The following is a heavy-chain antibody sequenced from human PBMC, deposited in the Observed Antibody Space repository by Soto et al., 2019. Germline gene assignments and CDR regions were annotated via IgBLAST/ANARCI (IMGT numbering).Heavy chain of an antibody. CDR3: ARGDELRYFDWAATYNWFDP. V-gene: IGHV1-8*01. CDR1: GYTFTSYD. Sequence: ASVKVSCKASGYTFTSYDINWVRQATGQGLEWMGWMNPNSGNTGYAQKFQGRVTMTRNTSISTAYMELSSLRSEDTAVYYCARGDELRYFDWAATYNWFDPWGQGTLVTVSS. D-gene: IGHD3-9*01. CDR2: MNPNSGNT. J-gene: IGHJ5*02.